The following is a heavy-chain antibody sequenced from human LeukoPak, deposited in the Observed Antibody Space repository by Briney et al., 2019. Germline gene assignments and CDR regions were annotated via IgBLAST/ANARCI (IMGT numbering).Heavy chain of an antibody. CDR3: AASDSSSWYNNHYFDY. V-gene: IGHV3-74*01. D-gene: IGHD6-13*01. Sequence: GGSLRLSCAASGFTFSSHWMHWVRQAPGKGLVWVSRINSDGSITSYADSVKGRFTISRDNAKNSLYLQMNSLRAEDTAVYYCAASDSSSWYNNHYFDYWGQGTLVTVSS. J-gene: IGHJ4*02. CDR2: INSDGSIT. CDR1: GFTFSSHW.